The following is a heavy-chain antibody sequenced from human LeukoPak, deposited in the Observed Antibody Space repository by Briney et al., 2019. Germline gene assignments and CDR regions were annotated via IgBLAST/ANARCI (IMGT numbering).Heavy chain of an antibody. V-gene: IGHV4-59*01. CDR3: ARSGRGSSAGFDF. J-gene: IGHJ4*02. CDR2: IYYSGSA. Sequence: SETLSLTCTVSGGSISSYYWSWIRQPPGKGLEWIGYIYYSGSANYNPSLKSRVTISVDTSKTQISLKLTSVTAADTAIYYCARSGRGSSAGFDFWGQGSLVTASS. CDR1: GGSISSYY. D-gene: IGHD3-10*01.